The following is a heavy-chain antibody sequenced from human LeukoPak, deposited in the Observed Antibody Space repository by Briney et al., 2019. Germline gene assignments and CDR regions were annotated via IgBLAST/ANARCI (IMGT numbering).Heavy chain of an antibody. J-gene: IGHJ6*02. CDR1: GFTYCSFW. V-gene: IGHV3-7*01. CDR3: ARDQGCSSTSCYFAAYYGMDV. CDR2: ITRGECEK. Sequence: PGGSLSLSCAASGFTYCSFWMLWVRRARGEAGVWLTYITRGECEKNYVDSVKGRFTISRDNAKNSLYLQMNSLRAEDTAVYYCARDQGCSSTSCYFAAYYGMDVWGQGTTVTVSS. D-gene: IGHD2-2*01.